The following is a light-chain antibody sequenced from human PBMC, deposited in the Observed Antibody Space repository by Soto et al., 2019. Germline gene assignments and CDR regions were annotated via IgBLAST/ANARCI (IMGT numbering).Light chain of an antibody. CDR2: GAS. CDR3: QQYNNWPTWT. V-gene: IGKV3-15*01. CDR1: QSVSSN. J-gene: IGKJ1*01. Sequence: EIVMTQSPATLSVSPGERATLSCRASQSVSSNLAWYQQKPDQAPRLLISGASTRATGIPARFSGSGSGTEFTLTISSLQSEDFAVYYCQQYNNWPTWTFGQGTKVDIK.